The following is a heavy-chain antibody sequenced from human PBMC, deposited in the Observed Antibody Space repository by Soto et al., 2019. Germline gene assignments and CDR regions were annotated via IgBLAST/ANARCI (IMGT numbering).Heavy chain of an antibody. CDR2: IIPLFGTR. V-gene: IGHV1-69*06. CDR3: AKSKNDFCNAHDGMDV. J-gene: IGHJ6*01. D-gene: IGHD3-3*01. CDR1: GGTFTSDA. Sequence: QVQLVQSGGEVRKPGSSVKVSCAASGGTFTSDALSWVRQAPGQGPEWMGGIIPLFGTRNYAHKFHGRLTIAANKTTSTSYMELSSLRSEDTAVDYCAKSKNDFCNAHDGMDVWGQGATVIFSS.